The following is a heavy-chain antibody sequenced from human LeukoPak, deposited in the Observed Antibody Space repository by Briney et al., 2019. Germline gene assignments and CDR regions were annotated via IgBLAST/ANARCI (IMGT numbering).Heavy chain of an antibody. CDR1: GYSISSGYY. J-gene: IGHJ4*02. CDR2: IYHSGST. CDR3: ASYFGVDAKGVFDY. D-gene: IGHD3-3*01. V-gene: IGHV4-38-2*02. Sequence: SETLSLTCTVSGYSISSGYYWGWIRQPPGKGLEWIGSIYHSGSTYYNPSLKSRVTISVDTSKNQFSLKLSSVTAADTAVYYCASYFGVDAKGVFDYWGQGTLVTVSS.